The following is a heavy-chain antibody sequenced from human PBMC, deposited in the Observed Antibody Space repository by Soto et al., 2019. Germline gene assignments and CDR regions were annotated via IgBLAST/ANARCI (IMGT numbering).Heavy chain of an antibody. D-gene: IGHD3-9*01. CDR3: ARPVHKMSRIYF. CDR2: IYPNDADT. Sequence: PGESLKSSCETSGYSFRSYWIGWVRQRPGRGLEWMGFIYPNDADTRYSPSVRGQVTISADTSLSTAYLTWSSLKTSDTGVYYCARPVHKMSRIYFWGQGTLVTVSS. J-gene: IGHJ4*02. CDR1: GYSFRSYW. V-gene: IGHV5-51*01.